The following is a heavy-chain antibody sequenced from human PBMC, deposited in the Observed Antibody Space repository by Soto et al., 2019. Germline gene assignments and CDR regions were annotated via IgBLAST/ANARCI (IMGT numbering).Heavy chain of an antibody. J-gene: IGHJ4*02. CDR3: ARESMRYCSGGSCLRRGLWDY. Sequence: QVQLVQSGAEVKKPGASVKVSCKASGYTFTSYAMHWVRQAPGQRLEWMGWINAGNGNTKYSQKFQGRVTITRDTSASTADMELSSLRSEDTAVYYCARESMRYCSGGSCLRRGLWDYWGQGTLVTVSS. CDR1: GYTFTSYA. D-gene: IGHD2-15*01. CDR2: INAGNGNT. V-gene: IGHV1-3*01.